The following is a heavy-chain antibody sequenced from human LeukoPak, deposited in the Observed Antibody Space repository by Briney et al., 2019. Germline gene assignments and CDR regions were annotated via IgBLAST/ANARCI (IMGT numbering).Heavy chain of an antibody. CDR1: GYTFTSYY. Sequence: GASVKVSCKASGYTFTSYYMHWVRQAPGQGLEWMGIINPSGGSTSYAQRFQGRVTMTRDTSTSTVYMELSSLRSEDTAVYYCARDRVVVAATSGMDVWGQGTTVTASS. D-gene: IGHD2-15*01. V-gene: IGHV1-46*01. J-gene: IGHJ6*02. CDR3: ARDRVVVAATSGMDV. CDR2: INPSGGST.